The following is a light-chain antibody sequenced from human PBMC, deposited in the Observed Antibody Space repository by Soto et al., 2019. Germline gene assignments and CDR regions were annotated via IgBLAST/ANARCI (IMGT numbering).Light chain of an antibody. CDR2: GAS. Sequence: IVLTQSPGTLSLSPGERATLSCRASQSVSSSYLAWYQQKPGQAPRLLIYGASSRATGSPDRFSGSGSETDFTLTISRLEPEDFAVYYCQQYGSAPWTFGQGTKVEIK. CDR1: QSVSSSY. J-gene: IGKJ1*01. CDR3: QQYGSAPWT. V-gene: IGKV3-20*01.